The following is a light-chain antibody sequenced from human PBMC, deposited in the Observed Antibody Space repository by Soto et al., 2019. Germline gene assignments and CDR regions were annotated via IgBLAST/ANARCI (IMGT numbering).Light chain of an antibody. V-gene: IGLV1-44*01. CDR3: TAWEDSLNGVV. J-gene: IGLJ2*01. CDR2: SNN. CDR1: SSNIGSNN. Sequence: QSVLTQPPSASGTPGQRVTISCSGSSSNIGSNNVNWYHQLPGTAPKLLIHSNNQRASGVPDRFSASKSGTSASLAISGLQSEDESGYYCTAWEDSLNGVVVGGGTKLTVL.